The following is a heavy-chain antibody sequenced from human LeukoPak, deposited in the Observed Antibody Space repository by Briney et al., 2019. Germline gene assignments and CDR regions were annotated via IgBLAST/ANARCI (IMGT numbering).Heavy chain of an antibody. J-gene: IGHJ5*02. CDR3: ARDRVVVVVAAFWFDP. D-gene: IGHD2-15*01. CDR2: ISYDGSNK. Sequence: GGSLRLSCAASGFTFSSYAMHWVRQAPGKGLEGVAVISYDGSNKYYADSVKGRFTISRDNSKNTLYLQMNSLRAEDTAVYYCARDRVVVVVAAFWFDPWGQGTLVTVSS. V-gene: IGHV3-30-3*01. CDR1: GFTFSSYA.